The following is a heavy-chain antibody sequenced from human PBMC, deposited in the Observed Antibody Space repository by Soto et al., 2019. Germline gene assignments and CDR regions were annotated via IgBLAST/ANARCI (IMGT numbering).Heavy chain of an antibody. V-gene: IGHV4-4*02. D-gene: IGHD2-2*01. CDR2: VYHSGFV. CDR3: ARVRPPAIPSPYAALYYFDF. Sequence: QVQLHESGPGLVKPAGTLSLTCAVSGDSITGRNWWTWVRQPPGKGLEWIGEVYHSGFVSYNPSLMSRVTISVDKSMNQFCLNLASVTAAHTAMYYCARVRPPAIPSPYAALYYFDFWGHGTLGTVSS. J-gene: IGHJ4*01. CDR1: GDSITGRNW.